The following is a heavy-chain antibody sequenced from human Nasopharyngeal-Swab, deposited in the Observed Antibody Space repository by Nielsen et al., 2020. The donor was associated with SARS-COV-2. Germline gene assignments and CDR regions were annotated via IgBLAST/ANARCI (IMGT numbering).Heavy chain of an antibody. J-gene: IGHJ6*02. D-gene: IGHD3-9*01. V-gene: IGHV1-18*01. Sequence: WVRQAPGQGLEWMGWISAYNGNTNYAQKLQGRVTITADESTSTAYMELSSLRSEDTAVYYCASPVHYDILTGSEYGMDVWGQGTTVTVSS. CDR2: ISAYNGNT. CDR3: ASPVHYDILTGSEYGMDV.